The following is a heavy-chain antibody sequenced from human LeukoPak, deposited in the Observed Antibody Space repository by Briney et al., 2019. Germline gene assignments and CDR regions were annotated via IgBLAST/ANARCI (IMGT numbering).Heavy chain of an antibody. V-gene: IGHV3-7*01. CDR2: IKQDGSEK. Sequence: SGGSLRLSCAASGFTFSNFWMSWVSQAPGKGLEWVADIKQDGSEKYYVDSVKGRFTISRDNAKNSLYLQMSSLRAEDTAVYYCAKGDGRGSGSREYFQHWGQGTLVTVSS. CDR1: GFTFSNFW. D-gene: IGHD3-10*01. J-gene: IGHJ1*01. CDR3: AKGDGRGSGSREYFQH.